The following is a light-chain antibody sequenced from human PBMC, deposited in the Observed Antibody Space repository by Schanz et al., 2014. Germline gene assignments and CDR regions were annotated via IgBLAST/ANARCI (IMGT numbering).Light chain of an antibody. V-gene: IGLV2-14*03. CDR2: DVS. CDR1: SSDVGGYNY. Sequence: QSVLTQPASVSGSPGQSITISCTGTSSDVGGYNYVSWYQQHPGKAPKLMINDVSKRPSGVPDRFSGSKSGNTASLTISGLQAEDEADYYCSSYTTNSAPGVVFGGGTKLTVL. CDR3: SSYTTNSAPGVV. J-gene: IGLJ2*01.